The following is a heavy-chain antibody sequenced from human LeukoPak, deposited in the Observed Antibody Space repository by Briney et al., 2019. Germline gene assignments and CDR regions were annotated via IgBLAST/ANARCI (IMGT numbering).Heavy chain of an antibody. CDR3: ARGRGRLWAGAFDI. CDR2: IYHSGST. Sequence: PSQTLSLTCTVSGGSISSGGYYWSWIRQPPGKGLEWIGYIYHSGSTYYNPSLKSRVTISVDRSKNQFSLKLSSVTAADTAVYYCARGRGRLWAGAFDIWGQGTMVTVSS. CDR1: GGSISSGGYY. D-gene: IGHD1-26*01. J-gene: IGHJ3*02. V-gene: IGHV4-30-2*01.